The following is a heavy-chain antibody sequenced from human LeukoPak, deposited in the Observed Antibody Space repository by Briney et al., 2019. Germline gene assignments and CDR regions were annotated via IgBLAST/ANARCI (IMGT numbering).Heavy chain of an antibody. V-gene: IGHV3-53*01. CDR1: GFTFRDAW. J-gene: IGHJ4*02. CDR2: IYSGGST. D-gene: IGHD1-26*01. CDR3: ASISGSSREFDY. Sequence: GGSLRLSCAASGFTFRDAWMTWVRQAPGKGLEWVSVIYSGGSTYYADSVKGRFTISRDNSKNMLYLQMNSLRAEDTAVYYCASISGSSREFDYWGQGTLVTVSS.